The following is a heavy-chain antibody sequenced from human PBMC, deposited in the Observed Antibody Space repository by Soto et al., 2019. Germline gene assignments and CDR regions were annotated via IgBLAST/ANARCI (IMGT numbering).Heavy chain of an antibody. CDR2: IKQDGSEK. V-gene: IGHV3-7*01. CDR3: ARGFFYAVTFGGVIGY. D-gene: IGHD3-16*01. J-gene: IGHJ4*02. Sequence: PGGSLRISFAASGFTFSSYWMSWVRQAPGKGLEWVANIKQDGSEKYYVDSVKGRFTISRDNAKNSLYLQMNSLRAEDTAVYYCARGFFYAVTFGGVIGYWGQGTLVTVSS. CDR1: GFTFSSYW.